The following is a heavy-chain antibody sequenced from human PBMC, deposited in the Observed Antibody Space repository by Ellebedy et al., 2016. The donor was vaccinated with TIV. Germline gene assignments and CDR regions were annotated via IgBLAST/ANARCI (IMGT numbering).Heavy chain of an antibody. CDR1: GFSFSDYY. Sequence: GESLKISCAASGFSFSDYYMNWIRQAPGKGLEWVSYSSSTGTYTNYAASVKGRFTITRDNAKNSLHLQMNSLRAEDTAVYYCARRGSSFHGFDHWGQGTLVTVSS. V-gene: IGHV3-11*06. D-gene: IGHD3-10*01. J-gene: IGHJ4*02. CDR2: SSSTGTYT. CDR3: ARRGSSFHGFDH.